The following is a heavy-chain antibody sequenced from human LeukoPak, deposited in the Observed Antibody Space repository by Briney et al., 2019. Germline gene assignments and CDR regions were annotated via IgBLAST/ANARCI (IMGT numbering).Heavy chain of an antibody. CDR2: IIPIFGTA. CDR1: GSTFSSYA. Sequence: ASVQVSCKASGSTFSSYAISWVRQAPGQGLEWMGGIIPIFGTANYAQKFQGRVTITTDESTSTAYMELSSLRSEDTAVYYCAITLGSTYYYYYYMDVWGKGTTVTVSS. CDR3: AITLGSTYYYYYYMDV. V-gene: IGHV1-69*05. J-gene: IGHJ6*03. D-gene: IGHD2-2*01.